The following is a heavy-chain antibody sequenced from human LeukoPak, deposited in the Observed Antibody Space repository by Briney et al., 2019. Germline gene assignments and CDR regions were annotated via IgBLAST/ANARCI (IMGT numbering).Heavy chain of an antibody. CDR3: AREHKAATGTGWFHP. Sequence: QAGGSLRLSCAASGFTFSSYAMHWDRQAPGKGLEWLAVISYDGNIDYHADSVKGRFTISRDNSKNTLYLQMNSLRAEDTAIYYCAREHKAATGTGWFHPWGQGTLVTVSS. J-gene: IGHJ5*02. CDR2: ISYDGNID. D-gene: IGHD6-13*01. V-gene: IGHV3-30*04. CDR1: GFTFSSYA.